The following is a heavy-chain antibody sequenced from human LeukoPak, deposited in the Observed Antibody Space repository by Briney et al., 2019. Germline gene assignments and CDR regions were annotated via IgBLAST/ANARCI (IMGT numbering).Heavy chain of an antibody. Sequence: SETLSLTCTVSGGSISSGDYYWSWIRQPPGKGLEWIGYIYYSGSTNYNPSLKSRVTISVDTSKNQFSLKLSSVTAADTAVYYCARQNASRHPYSSTQRHYYYYGMDVWGQGTTVTVSS. CDR2: IYYSGST. J-gene: IGHJ6*02. CDR3: ARQNASRHPYSSTQRHYYYYGMDV. CDR1: GGSISSGDYY. V-gene: IGHV4-30-4*01. D-gene: IGHD5-18*01.